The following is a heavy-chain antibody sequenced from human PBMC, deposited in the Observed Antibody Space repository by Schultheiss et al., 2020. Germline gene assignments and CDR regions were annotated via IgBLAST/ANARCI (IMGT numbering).Heavy chain of an antibody. CDR1: GFTFNYYA. CDR3: SSLSFGDYDDY. V-gene: IGHV3-23*01. J-gene: IGHJ4*02. D-gene: IGHD3-16*02. Sequence: GESLKISCAASGFTFNYYAMTWVRQAPGKGLEWVSTISGSGNNTYYADSVKGRFTISRDNSNNTLYLQMNSLRAEDTAVYYCSSLSFGDYDDYWGQGTLVTVSS. CDR2: ISGSGNNT.